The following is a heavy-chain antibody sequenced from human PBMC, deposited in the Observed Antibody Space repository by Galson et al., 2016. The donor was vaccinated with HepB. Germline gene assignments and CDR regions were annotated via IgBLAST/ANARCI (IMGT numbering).Heavy chain of an antibody. CDR1: GFTFSSLW. J-gene: IGHJ3*02. V-gene: IGHV3-74*03. Sequence: SLRLSCAASGFTFSSLWMHWVRQGPGKGLVWVSRISPDGSDTKYADFAKGRFTVSRDNAQNTLYLQMNSLRAEDTAVYSCARDPAFDIWGQGTMVTVSS. CDR2: ISPDGSDT. CDR3: ARDPAFDI.